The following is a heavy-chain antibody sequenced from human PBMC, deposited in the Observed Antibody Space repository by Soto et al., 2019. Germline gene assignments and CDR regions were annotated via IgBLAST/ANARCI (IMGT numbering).Heavy chain of an antibody. CDR3: ANSPTTVAGTNYYFDY. CDR2: ITSYGDTT. Sequence: EVQLLEAGGGLVQPGGSLRLSCAASGFTFSTYAMSWVRQAPGKGLEWVSGITSYGDTTYYADSVKGRFSISRDNSKNTLYLQMNGLRVEDTAVYYCANSPTTVAGTNYYFDYRGQGTLVTVSS. J-gene: IGHJ4*02. V-gene: IGHV3-23*01. CDR1: GFTFSTYA. D-gene: IGHD6-19*01.